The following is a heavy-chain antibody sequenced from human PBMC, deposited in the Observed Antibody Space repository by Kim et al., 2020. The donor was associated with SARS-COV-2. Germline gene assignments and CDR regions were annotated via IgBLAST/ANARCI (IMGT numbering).Heavy chain of an antibody. Sequence: GGSLRLSCAASGFTFSTYWMYWVRQAPGKGLVWVSRINSDGSRTNYADAVKGRFTISRDNAKNTLYLQMNSLRAEDTAVYYCARPSSTSCQCYSMDVWGKGTTVTVSS. D-gene: IGHD2-2*01. J-gene: IGHJ6*03. V-gene: IGHV3-74*01. CDR3: ARPSSTSCQCYSMDV. CDR1: GFTFSTYW. CDR2: INSDGSRT.